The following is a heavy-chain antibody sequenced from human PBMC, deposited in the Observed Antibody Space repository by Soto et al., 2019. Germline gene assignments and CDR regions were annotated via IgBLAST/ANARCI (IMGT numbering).Heavy chain of an antibody. Sequence: ASVKVSCKASGYTFTSYAMHWVRQAPGQRLEWMGWINAGNGNTKYSQKFQGRVTITADESKNQFSLKLTSVTAVDTAVYYCARREIQGPIDYWGQGTLVTVSS. D-gene: IGHD1-26*01. J-gene: IGHJ4*02. CDR3: ARREIQGPIDY. CDR2: INAGNGNT. CDR1: GYTFTSYA. V-gene: IGHV1-3*01.